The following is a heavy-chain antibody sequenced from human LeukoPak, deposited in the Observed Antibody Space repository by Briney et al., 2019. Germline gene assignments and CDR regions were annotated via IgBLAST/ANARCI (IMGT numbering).Heavy chain of an antibody. V-gene: IGHV3-23*01. Sequence: GGSLRLSCAASGFTFSSYAMNWVRQAPGQGLEWVSAISGSGGSTQYADPVKGRFTISRDNSKNTLYLQMNSLRAEDTAVYYCAKSGGIAVAPGVWGQGTLVTVSS. CDR2: ISGSGGST. D-gene: IGHD6-19*01. CDR1: GFTFSSYA. CDR3: AKSGGIAVAPGV. J-gene: IGHJ4*02.